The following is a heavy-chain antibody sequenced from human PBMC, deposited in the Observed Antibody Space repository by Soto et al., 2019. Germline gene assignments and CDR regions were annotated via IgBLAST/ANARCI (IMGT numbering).Heavy chain of an antibody. V-gene: IGHV3-33*01. Sequence: GGSLRLSCAASGFTFSSYGMHWVRQAPGKGLEWVAVIWYDGSNKYYADSVKGRFTISRDNSKNTLYLQMNSLGAEDTAVYYCAREGYGDYYFDYWGQGTLVTVSS. CDR3: AREGYGDYYFDY. J-gene: IGHJ4*02. CDR1: GFTFSSYG. D-gene: IGHD4-17*01. CDR2: IWYDGSNK.